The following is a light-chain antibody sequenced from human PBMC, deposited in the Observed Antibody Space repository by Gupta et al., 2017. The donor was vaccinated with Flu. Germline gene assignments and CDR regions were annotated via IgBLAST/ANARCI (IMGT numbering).Light chain of an antibody. CDR3: AAWDDSLNGHYV. CDR2: GNS. Sequence: VTISCSGSSSNIGSNNVNWYQQVPGTAPNLLIYGNSQRPSGVPDRFSGSKSGTSASLAISGLQSEDEAEYYCAAWDDSLNGHYVFGTGTKVTAL. J-gene: IGLJ1*01. CDR1: SSNIGSNN. V-gene: IGLV1-44*01.